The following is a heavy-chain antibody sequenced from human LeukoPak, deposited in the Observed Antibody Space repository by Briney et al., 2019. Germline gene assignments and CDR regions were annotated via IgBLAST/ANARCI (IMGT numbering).Heavy chain of an antibody. CDR2: INPKSGVT. CDR1: GYTFTDYY. D-gene: IGHD3-22*01. Sequence: GASMKVSCNTSGYTFTDYYIHWVRQAPGQGLEWMGWINPKSGVTNYAQNFQDRVTLTGDTSISTAYMDLSGLTSGDTAVYYCARALGNYYDSTVYQAYWGQGHLVTVSS. V-gene: IGHV1-2*02. J-gene: IGHJ4*02. CDR3: ARALGNYYDSTVYQAY.